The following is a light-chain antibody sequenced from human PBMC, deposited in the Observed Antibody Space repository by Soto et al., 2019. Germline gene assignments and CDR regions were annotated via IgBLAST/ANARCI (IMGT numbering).Light chain of an antibody. CDR1: QSVSSY. V-gene: IGKV3-11*01. CDR2: DAS. CDR3: QQYNNWPRSIT. J-gene: IGKJ5*01. Sequence: EIVLTQSPATLSLSPGERATLSCRASQSVSSYLAWYQQKPGQAPRLLIYDASNRATGIPARFSGSGSGTEFTLTISSLQSEDFAVYYCQQYNNWPRSITFGQGTRLEIK.